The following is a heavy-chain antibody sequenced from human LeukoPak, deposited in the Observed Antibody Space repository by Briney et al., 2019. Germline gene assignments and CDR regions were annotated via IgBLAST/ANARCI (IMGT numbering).Heavy chain of an antibody. D-gene: IGHD5-24*01. CDR2: IKQDGSEK. J-gene: IGHJ4*02. V-gene: IGHV3-7*01. Sequence: AGSLRLSCAASGFTCSSYWMRWVRQAQGKGREWVVNIKQDGSEKYHVDSVKGRFTIARDKAKNSMYLQMNRLRAEDTAGYYCARDQVEMASYWGQGALVTVSS. CDR1: GFTCSSYW. CDR3: ARDQVEMASY.